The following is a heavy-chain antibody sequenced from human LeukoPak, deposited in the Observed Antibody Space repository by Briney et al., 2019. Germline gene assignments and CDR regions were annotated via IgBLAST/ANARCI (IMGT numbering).Heavy chain of an antibody. V-gene: IGHV1-2*06. Sequence: GASVKIPCKASGYTFTDYYVHWVRQAPGQGLEWMGRISPNSGGTNYAQKFRGRLTVTRDTSISTAYMELSSLRSDDTAVYYCAKNRAGDYADYWGQGTLVTVSS. CDR1: GYTFTDYY. D-gene: IGHD4-17*01. CDR3: AKNRAGDYADY. J-gene: IGHJ4*02. CDR2: ISPNSGGT.